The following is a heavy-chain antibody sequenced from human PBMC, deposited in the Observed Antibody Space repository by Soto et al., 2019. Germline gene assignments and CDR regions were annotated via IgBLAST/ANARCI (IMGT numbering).Heavy chain of an antibody. CDR3: ARATEYYDILTGYYSLFYFDY. CDR2: INPNSGGT. J-gene: IGHJ4*02. Sequence: ASVKVSCKASGYTFTGYYMHWARQAPGQGLEWMGRINPNSGGTNYAQKFQGWVTMTRDTSISTAYMELSRLRSDDTAVYYCARATEYYDILTGYYSLFYFDYWGQGTLVTVSS. V-gene: IGHV1-2*04. D-gene: IGHD3-9*01. CDR1: GYTFTGYY.